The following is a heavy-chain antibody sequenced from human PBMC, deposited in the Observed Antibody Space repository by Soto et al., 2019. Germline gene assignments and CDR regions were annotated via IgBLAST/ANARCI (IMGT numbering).Heavy chain of an antibody. Sequence: ASVKVSCKTSGYTFTDYYTHWVRQASGQGLEWMGWMNPNSGNTGYAQKFQGRVSMTRNTSITTAYMELSSLTSDDTAVYYCARSSRDYWGQGTQVTVSS. J-gene: IGHJ4*02. V-gene: IGHV1-8*02. CDR1: GYTFTDYY. CDR2: MNPNSGNT. CDR3: ARSSRDY.